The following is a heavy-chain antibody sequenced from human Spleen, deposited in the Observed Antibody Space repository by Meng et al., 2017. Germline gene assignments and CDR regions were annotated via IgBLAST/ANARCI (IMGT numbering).Heavy chain of an antibody. Sequence: QGQLQESGPGLVRPSETLSLPCTVSGGSVSSGSYYWSWIRQPPGKGLEWIGSVYYSGSTNYNPSLKSRVTISVDTSKNQFSLKLSSVTAADTAVYYCARDDSSGYYSYWGQGTLVTVSS. D-gene: IGHD3-22*01. V-gene: IGHV4-61*01. CDR1: GGSVSSGSYY. CDR2: VYYSGST. CDR3: ARDDSSGYYSY. J-gene: IGHJ4*02.